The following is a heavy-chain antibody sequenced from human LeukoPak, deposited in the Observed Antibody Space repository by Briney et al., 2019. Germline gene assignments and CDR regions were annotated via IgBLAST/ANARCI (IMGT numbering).Heavy chain of an antibody. D-gene: IGHD3-3*01. CDR3: ARERYDFWSGPDY. J-gene: IGHJ4*02. CDR1: GGSISSYY. CDR2: IYYSGST. V-gene: IGHV4-59*12. Sequence: SETLSLTCTVSGGSISSYYWSWIRQPPGKGLEWIGYIYYSGSTNYNPSLKSRVTISVDTSKNQFSLKLSSVTAADTAVYYCARERYDFWSGPDYWGQGTLVTVSS.